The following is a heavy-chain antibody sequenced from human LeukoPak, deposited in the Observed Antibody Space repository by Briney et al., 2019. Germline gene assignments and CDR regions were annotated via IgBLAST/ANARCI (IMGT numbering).Heavy chain of an antibody. J-gene: IGHJ6*02. V-gene: IGHV4-59*01. CDR1: GGSISSYY. D-gene: IGHD2/OR15-2a*01. CDR2: IYGSGST. Sequence: SETLSLTCTVSGGSISSYYWSWIRQPPGKGLEWIGHIYGSGSTNYNPSLKSRVTLSVDTSKNQFSLKLSSVTAADTAVYYCAKGGSTNFYYGDVWGQGTTVTVSS. CDR3: AKGGSTNFYYGDV.